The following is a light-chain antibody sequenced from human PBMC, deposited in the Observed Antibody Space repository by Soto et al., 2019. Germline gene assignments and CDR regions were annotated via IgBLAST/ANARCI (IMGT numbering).Light chain of an antibody. V-gene: IGLV3-25*03. CDR1: ALPKKY. CDR2: KDN. CDR3: QSIDGTGSLYV. Sequence: SYELTQSPSVSVSPGQTARITSSGDALPKKYVYWYQLRPGQAPLLIVYKDNERPSGIPERFSGSSSGPTATLTISGVQAEDEADYYCQSIDGTGSLYVFGGGTKLTVL. J-gene: IGLJ1*01.